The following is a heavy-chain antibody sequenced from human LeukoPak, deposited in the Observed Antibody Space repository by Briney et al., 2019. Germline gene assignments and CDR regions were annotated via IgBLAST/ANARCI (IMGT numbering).Heavy chain of an antibody. V-gene: IGHV3-48*03. Sequence: GSLRLSCAASGFTFSSYEMNWVRQAPGKGLEWVSYISSSGSTIYYADSVKGRFTISRDNSKNTLYLQMNSLRAEDTAVYYCAKSDGIAAAPDVWGQGTMVTVSS. D-gene: IGHD6-13*01. J-gene: IGHJ3*01. CDR3: AKSDGIAAAPDV. CDR1: GFTFSSYE. CDR2: ISSSGSTI.